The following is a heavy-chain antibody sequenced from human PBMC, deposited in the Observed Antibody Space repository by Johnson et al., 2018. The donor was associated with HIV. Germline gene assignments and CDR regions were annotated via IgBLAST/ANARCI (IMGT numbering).Heavy chain of an antibody. CDR3: ARGGLLSPDAFDI. D-gene: IGHD2-21*02. J-gene: IGHJ3*02. CDR1: GFTFDDYG. CDR2: ISGSGGST. Sequence: VQLVESGGGVVRPGGSLRLSCAASGFTFDDYGMSWVRQAPGKGLEWVSAISGSGGSTYYADSVKGRFTISRDNSKNTLYLQMNSLRAEDTAVYYCARGGLLSPDAFDIWGQGTMVTVSS. V-gene: IGHV3-23*04.